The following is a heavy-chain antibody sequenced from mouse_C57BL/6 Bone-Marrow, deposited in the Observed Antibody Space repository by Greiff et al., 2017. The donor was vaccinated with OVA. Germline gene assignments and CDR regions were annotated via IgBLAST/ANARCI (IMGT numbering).Heavy chain of an antibody. CDR1: GFNIKDDY. Sequence: EVKLLESGAELVRPGASVKLSCTASGFNIKDDYMHWVKQRPEQGLEWIGWIDPENGDTEYASKFQGKATITAQTSTNTAYLQLSSLTSEDTAVYYCTTDGYYLFAYWGQGTLVTVSA. CDR2: IDPENGDT. V-gene: IGHV14-4*01. J-gene: IGHJ3*01. D-gene: IGHD2-3*01. CDR3: TTDGYYLFAY.